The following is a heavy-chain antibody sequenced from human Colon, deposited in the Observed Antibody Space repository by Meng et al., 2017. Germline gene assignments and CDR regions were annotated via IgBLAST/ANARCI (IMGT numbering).Heavy chain of an antibody. J-gene: IGHJ5*02. CDR2: INHSGST. Sequence: VELQPWGAGLFKPSDTLSRICVVYGGSFRGHSWSWIRQTPGKGLEWIGEINHSGSTNYNPSLKSRVTISVDTSKNQFSLKLSSVTAADTAVYYCARGRYSGYLPWGQGTLVTVSS. CDR3: ARGRYSGYLP. CDR1: GGSFRGHS. D-gene: IGHD5-12*01. V-gene: IGHV4-34*01.